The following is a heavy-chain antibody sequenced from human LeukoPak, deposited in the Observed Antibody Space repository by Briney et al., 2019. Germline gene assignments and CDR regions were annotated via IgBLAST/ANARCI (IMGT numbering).Heavy chain of an antibody. V-gene: IGHV3-7*01. D-gene: IGHD4-23*01. CDR2: INQDGSAK. Sequence: GGSLRLSCAASGFTFSDYWMDWVRQAPGKGLEWVANINQDGSAKYYVDSVKGRFTFSRDNAMNSLFLQMNSLRAEDTAVYYCARDVHGGAFDYWGQGTLVTVSS. J-gene: IGHJ4*02. CDR1: GFTFSDYW. CDR3: ARDVHGGAFDY.